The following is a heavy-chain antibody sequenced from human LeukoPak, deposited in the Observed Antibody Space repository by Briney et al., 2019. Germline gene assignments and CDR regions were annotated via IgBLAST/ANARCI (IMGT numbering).Heavy chain of an antibody. D-gene: IGHD6-19*01. J-gene: IGHJ4*02. CDR2: ISWNSGSI. V-gene: IGHV3-9*01. Sequence: GGSLGPSCAASGFTFDDYAMHWVRQAPGKGLEWVSGISWNSGSIGYADSVKGRFTISRDNAKNSLYLQMNSLRAEDTALYYCAKEHSSGWSYSHFDYWGQGTLVTVSS. CDR3: AKEHSSGWSYSHFDY. CDR1: GFTFDDYA.